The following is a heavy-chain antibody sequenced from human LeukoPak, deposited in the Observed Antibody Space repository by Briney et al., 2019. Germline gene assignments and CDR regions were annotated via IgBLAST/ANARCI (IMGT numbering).Heavy chain of an antibody. CDR2: IYYSGST. CDR1: GGSISSSSYY. D-gene: IGHD3-3*01. CDR3: ARLRTVTIFGVVTYWYFDL. Sequence: SETLSLTCTVSGGSISSSSYYWGWIRQPPGKGLEWIGSIYYSGSTYYNPSLKSRVTISVDTSKNQFSLKLSSVTAADTAVYYCARLRTVTIFGVVTYWYFDLWGRGTLVTVSS. V-gene: IGHV4-39*07. J-gene: IGHJ2*01.